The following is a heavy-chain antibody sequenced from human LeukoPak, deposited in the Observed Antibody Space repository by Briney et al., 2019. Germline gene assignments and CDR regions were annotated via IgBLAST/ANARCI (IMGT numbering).Heavy chain of an antibody. CDR1: GFTYSSYA. D-gene: IGHD4-23*01. Sequence: GGSLRLSCAASGFTYSSYAMHWVRQVPGKGLEWVAVISYDGSNKYYADSVKGRFTISRDNSKNTLYLQMNSLRAEDTAVYYCARAYGGNSGFDYWGQGTLVTVSP. V-gene: IGHV3-30-3*01. CDR2: ISYDGSNK. CDR3: ARAYGGNSGFDY. J-gene: IGHJ4*02.